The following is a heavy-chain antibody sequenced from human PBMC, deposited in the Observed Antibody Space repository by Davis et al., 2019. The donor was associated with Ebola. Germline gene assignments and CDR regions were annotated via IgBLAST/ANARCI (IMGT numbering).Heavy chain of an antibody. V-gene: IGHV3-23*01. Sequence: GESLKISCAASGFTFNTYAMSWVRQAPGKGLEWVSSISGSGGNTYYADSVKGRITISRDNSKSTLYLQLNSLRAEDTAVYYCAKQVGNFWSGYFWGQGTLVTVSS. CDR1: GFTFNTYA. CDR3: AKQVGNFWSGYF. CDR2: ISGSGGNT. D-gene: IGHD3-3*01. J-gene: IGHJ4*02.